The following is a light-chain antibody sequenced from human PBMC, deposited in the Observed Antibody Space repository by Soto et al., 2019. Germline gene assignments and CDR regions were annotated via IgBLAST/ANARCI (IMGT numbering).Light chain of an antibody. V-gene: IGKV3-20*01. CDR3: QQYSSSPRT. Sequence: EIVLTQFPGTLSLSPGEPATLSCRASQSVTSSYLAWYQQKPGQAPRLLIYGASSRAAGIPDRFSGSGSGTDFTLSISRLEPEDFAVYYCQQYSSSPRTFGQGTKVDIK. CDR2: GAS. J-gene: IGKJ1*01. CDR1: QSVTSSY.